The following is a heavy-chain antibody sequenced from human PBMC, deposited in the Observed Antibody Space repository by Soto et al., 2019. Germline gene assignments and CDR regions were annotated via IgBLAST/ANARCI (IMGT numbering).Heavy chain of an antibody. J-gene: IGHJ5*02. CDR3: ARYQMVYANWFDP. Sequence: SVKVSCKASGGTFGSYAISWVRQAPGQGLEWMGGIIPIFGTANYAQKFQGRVTITADKSTSTAYMELSSLRSEDTAVYYCARYQMVYANWFDPWGQGTLVTVSS. D-gene: IGHD2-8*01. CDR2: IIPIFGTA. CDR1: GGTFGSYA. V-gene: IGHV1-69*06.